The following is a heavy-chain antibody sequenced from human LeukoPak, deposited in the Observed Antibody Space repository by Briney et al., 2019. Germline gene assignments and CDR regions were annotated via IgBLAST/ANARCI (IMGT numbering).Heavy chain of an antibody. CDR1: GFTFSSYW. J-gene: IGHJ4*02. CDR2: INSDGSST. V-gene: IGHV3-74*01. CDR3: ARDLGSDYGDFGY. D-gene: IGHD4-17*01. Sequence: PGGSLRLSCAASGFTFSSYWMHWVRQAPGKGLVRVSRINSDGSSTSYADSVKGRFTISRDNAKNTLYLQMNSLRAEDTAVYYCARDLGSDYGDFGYWGQGTLVTVSS.